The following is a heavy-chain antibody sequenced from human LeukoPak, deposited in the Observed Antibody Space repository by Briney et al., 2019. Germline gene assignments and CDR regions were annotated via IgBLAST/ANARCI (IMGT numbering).Heavy chain of an antibody. Sequence: ASVKVSCKASGYTFTGYDINWVRQATGQGLEWMGWMNPNSGNTGYAQKFQGRVTITRNTSISTAYMELSSLRSEDTAVYYCARVQPSWRGYYFDYWGQGTLVTVSS. CDR2: MNPNSGNT. CDR1: GYTFTGYD. CDR3: ARVQPSWRGYYFDY. J-gene: IGHJ4*02. D-gene: IGHD2-2*01. V-gene: IGHV1-8*03.